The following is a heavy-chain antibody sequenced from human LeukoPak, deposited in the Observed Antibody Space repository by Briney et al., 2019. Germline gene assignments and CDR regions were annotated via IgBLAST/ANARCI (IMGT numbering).Heavy chain of an antibody. Sequence: GGSLRLSCAASGFTFSSYAMCWVRQAPGKGLEWVSAISGSGGSTYYADSVKGRFTISRDNSKNTLYLQMNSLRAEDTAVYYCAKDSYSSGWYYYYFYMDVWGKGTTVTVSS. CDR3: AKDSYSSGWYYYYFYMDV. J-gene: IGHJ6*03. V-gene: IGHV3-23*01. D-gene: IGHD6-19*01. CDR2: ISGSGGST. CDR1: GFTFSSYA.